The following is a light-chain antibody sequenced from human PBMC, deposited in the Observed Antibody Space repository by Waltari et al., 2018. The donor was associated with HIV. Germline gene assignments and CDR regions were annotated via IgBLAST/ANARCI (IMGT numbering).Light chain of an antibody. V-gene: IGLV1-51*01. CDR2: HND. Sequence: QSMLTQPPSGSAAPGPKATIFCSGRSTNLANNNGSWYQHPPGAAPKIVIYHNDNRPSGVPDRFSGSKSGASHTLVITGLRTGNEGDYDCGTWDSSRNAGVFGGGTKLTVL. CDR3: GTWDSSRNAGV. CDR1: STNLANNN. J-gene: IGLJ3*02.